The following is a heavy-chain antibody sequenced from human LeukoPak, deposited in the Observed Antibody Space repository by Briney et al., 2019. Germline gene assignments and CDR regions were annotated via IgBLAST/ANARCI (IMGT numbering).Heavy chain of an antibody. J-gene: IGHJ4*02. V-gene: IGHV4-31*03. CDR1: GGSISSGDFY. CDR3: ARFSNAHGVKFDY. Sequence: SETLSLTCTVSGGSISSGDFYWSWVRQHPEKGLEWIGYIYYSGTAYYNPSLKSRVTMSVDTSKNQLSLKLDSVTAADTAVYYCARFSNAHGVKFDYWGQGTLVTVSS. CDR2: IYYSGTA. D-gene: IGHD2-8*01.